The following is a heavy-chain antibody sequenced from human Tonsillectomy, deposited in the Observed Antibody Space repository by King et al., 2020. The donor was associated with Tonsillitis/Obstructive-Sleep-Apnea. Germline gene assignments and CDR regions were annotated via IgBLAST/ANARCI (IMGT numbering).Heavy chain of an antibody. J-gene: IGHJ4*02. Sequence: QLVQSGAEVKKPGESLKISCKGSGYRFTSYWIAWVRQMPGKGLEWMGIIYPGDSDTRYSPSFQGQVTISADKSINTAYVQWSSLKASDTAMCYCARHPLGSYYNQIDYWGQGTLVTVSS. D-gene: IGHD3-10*01. CDR2: IYPGDSDT. CDR1: GYRFTSYW. CDR3: ARHPLGSYYNQIDY. V-gene: IGHV5-51*01.